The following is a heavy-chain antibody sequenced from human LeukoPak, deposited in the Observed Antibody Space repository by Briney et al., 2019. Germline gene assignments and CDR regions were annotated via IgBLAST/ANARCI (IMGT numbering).Heavy chain of an antibody. CDR3: ARNVTAGFFDY. V-gene: IGHV4-38-2*01. CDR2: IYHSWGI. Sequence: PSETLSLTCAVSGSSITSNYFWACFRQPPGKGLEWIATIYHSWGIYFNPSLKSRVSISLDASNNQFFLKLASVTAADTAIYYCARNVTAGFFDYWGQGILITVSS. CDR1: GSSITSNYF. J-gene: IGHJ4*02. D-gene: IGHD1-1*01.